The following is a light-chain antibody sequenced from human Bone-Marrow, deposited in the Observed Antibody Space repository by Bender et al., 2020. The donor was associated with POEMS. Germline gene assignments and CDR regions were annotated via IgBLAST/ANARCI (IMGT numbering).Light chain of an antibody. CDR2: EGS. J-gene: IGLJ3*02. CDR3: AVWDDSLNGWV. Sequence: QSALTQPASVSGSPGQSITISCTGTSSDVGSYNLVSWYQQHPGKAPKLMIYEGSKRPSGVSIRFSGSKSGNTASLTISGLQAEDEADYYCAVWDDSLNGWVFGGGTKLTVL. V-gene: IGLV2-23*01. CDR1: SSDVGSYNL.